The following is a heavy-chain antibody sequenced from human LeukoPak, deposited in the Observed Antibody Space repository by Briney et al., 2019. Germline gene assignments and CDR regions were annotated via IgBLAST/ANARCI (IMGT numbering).Heavy chain of an antibody. J-gene: IGHJ4*02. CDR1: GFTFSSYS. CDR3: AAGTTTGKY. CDR2: IKQDGSEK. V-gene: IGHV3-7*01. Sequence: PGGSLRLSCAASGFTFSSYSMSWVRQAPGKGLEWVASIKQDGSEKYYVDSVKGRFTISRDNAKNSLSLQMNSLRAEDTAVYYCAAGTTTGKYWGQGSLVTVSS. D-gene: IGHD1-1*01.